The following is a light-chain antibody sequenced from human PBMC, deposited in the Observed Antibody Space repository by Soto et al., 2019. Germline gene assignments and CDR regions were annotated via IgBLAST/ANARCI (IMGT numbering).Light chain of an antibody. CDR3: QHHYPYSPET. CDR1: QSVSMW. J-gene: IGKJ2*01. V-gene: IGKV1-5*01. Sequence: DIQMTQSPSTLPASVGDRVTITCRASQSVSMWLAWYQQKPGKAPKLLIYRASSLESGVPSRFSGSGSGTEFTLTISNLQPDDVATYYCQHHYPYSPETFGQGTKLEIK. CDR2: RAS.